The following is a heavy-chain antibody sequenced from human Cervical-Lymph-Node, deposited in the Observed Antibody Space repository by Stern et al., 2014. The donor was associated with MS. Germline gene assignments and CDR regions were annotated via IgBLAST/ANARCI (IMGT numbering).Heavy chain of an antibody. D-gene: IGHD3-22*01. J-gene: IGHJ4*02. Sequence: VQLVESGGGVVQPGRSLRLSCVASGFTFSNYAMHWVRQAPGKGLEWVAIISYGGSDKFYADSVKGRFPISRDNSKNTLYLQMNSLRAEDTAVYYCAREHYYDSTVYYPLFDCWGQGTLVTVSS. CDR1: GFTFSNYA. CDR2: ISYGGSDK. CDR3: AREHYYDSTVYYPLFDC. V-gene: IGHV3-30-3*01.